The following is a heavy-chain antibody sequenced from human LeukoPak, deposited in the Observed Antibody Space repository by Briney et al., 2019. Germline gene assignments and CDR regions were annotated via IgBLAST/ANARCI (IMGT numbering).Heavy chain of an antibody. CDR3: ARDSSLVGATSVGAAY. Sequence: PSETLSLTCTVSGGSISSSSYYWGWIRQPPGKGLEWIGSIYYSGSTYYNPSLKSRVTISVDTSKNQFSLKLSSVTAADTAVYYCARDSSLVGATSVGAAYWGQGTLVTVSS. D-gene: IGHD1-26*01. CDR1: GGSISSSSYY. J-gene: IGHJ4*02. V-gene: IGHV4-39*07. CDR2: IYYSGST.